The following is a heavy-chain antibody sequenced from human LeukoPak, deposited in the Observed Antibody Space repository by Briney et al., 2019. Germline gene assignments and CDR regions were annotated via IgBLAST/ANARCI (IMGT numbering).Heavy chain of an antibody. V-gene: IGHV5-51*01. CDR3: ARRGWSTNWFDP. D-gene: IGHD6-19*01. J-gene: IGHJ5*02. CDR2: IYPGDSDT. Sequence: GESLKISCKGSGYSFATYWIAWVRQMPGKGLEWMGIIYPGDSDTRYNPSFQGQVTISADKSISTAYLQWSSLKASDTAMYYCARRGWSTNWFDPWGQGTLVTVSS. CDR1: GYSFATYW.